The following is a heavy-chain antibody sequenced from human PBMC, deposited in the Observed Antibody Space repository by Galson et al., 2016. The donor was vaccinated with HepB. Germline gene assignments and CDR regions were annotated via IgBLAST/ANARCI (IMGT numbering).Heavy chain of an antibody. CDR2: ISPYNGKT. CDR1: GYTFRSYS. J-gene: IGHJ4*02. D-gene: IGHD2-2*01. Sequence: QSGAEVKKPGASVKVSCKASGYTFRSYSINWVRQAPGQGLEWMGFISPYNGKTNCAQKFQGRVTMTTDTSSSTAYMELRSLRSDDTAVYYCARGPSTTRTFDYWGQGTLVTVSS. CDR3: ARGPSTTRTFDY. V-gene: IGHV1-18*01.